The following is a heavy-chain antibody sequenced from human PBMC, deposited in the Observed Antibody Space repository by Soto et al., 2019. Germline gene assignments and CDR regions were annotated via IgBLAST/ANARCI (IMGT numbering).Heavy chain of an antibody. Sequence: GASVKVSCKASGYTFTSYGISWVRQAPGQGLEWMGWISAYNGNTNYAQKLQGRVTMTTDTSTSTAYMELRSLRSDDTAVYYCARGSDSPYYDFWSGYQNWFDPWGQGTLVTV. D-gene: IGHD3-3*01. J-gene: IGHJ5*02. CDR3: ARGSDSPYYDFWSGYQNWFDP. V-gene: IGHV1-18*04. CDR2: ISAYNGNT. CDR1: GYTFTSYG.